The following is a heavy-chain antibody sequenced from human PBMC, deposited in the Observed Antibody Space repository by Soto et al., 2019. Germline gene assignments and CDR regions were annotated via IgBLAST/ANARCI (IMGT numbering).Heavy chain of an antibody. CDR1: GYNFANYW. Sequence: EVQLVQSGAEVRKPGESLQISCQGSGYNFANYWIAWVRQMPGKGLEYMGIIYPSDSNTRYSPSFQGQVTISADKSISTAYLQWSSLKASDTAIYYCARHGFYGDYSSNYFDPWGQGTLVTVSS. V-gene: IGHV5-51*01. CDR3: ARHGFYGDYSSNYFDP. CDR2: IYPSDSNT. J-gene: IGHJ5*02. D-gene: IGHD4-17*01.